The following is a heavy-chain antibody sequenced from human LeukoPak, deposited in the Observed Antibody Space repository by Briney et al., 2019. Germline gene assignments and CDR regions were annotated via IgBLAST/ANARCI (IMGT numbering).Heavy chain of an antibody. Sequence: GGSLRLSCAASGFTFDDYAMHWVRQAPGKGLEWVLGISWNSGSIGYADSVKGRFTISRDNAKNSLYLQMNSLRAEDTALYYCAKGYCSSTSCRSHYWGQRTLVTVSS. CDR1: GFTFDDYA. V-gene: IGHV3-9*01. CDR3: AKGYCSSTSCRSHY. D-gene: IGHD2-2*01. CDR2: ISWNSGSI. J-gene: IGHJ4*02.